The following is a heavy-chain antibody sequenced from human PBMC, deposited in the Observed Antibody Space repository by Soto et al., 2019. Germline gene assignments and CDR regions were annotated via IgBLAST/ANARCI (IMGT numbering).Heavy chain of an antibody. J-gene: IGHJ6*02. CDR1: GGSFSSYA. CDR3: ASTYYYYYGMDV. CDR2: IIPIFGTA. V-gene: IGHV1-69*13. Sequence: ASVKVSCKASGGSFSSYAISWVRQAPGQGLEWMGGIIPIFGTANYAQKFQGRVTITADESTSTAYMELSSLRSEDTAVYDGASTYYYYYGMDVWGQGTTVTVSS.